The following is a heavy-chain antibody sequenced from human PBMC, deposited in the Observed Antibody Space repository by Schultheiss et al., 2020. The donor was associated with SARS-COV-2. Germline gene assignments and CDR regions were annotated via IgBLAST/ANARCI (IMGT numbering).Heavy chain of an antibody. CDR3: VRGNYSSRTTCHRNRINFDN. D-gene: IGHD2-2*01. Sequence: GGSLRLSCTGSGFSFGDYAMNWVRQAPGRGLEWVGFIRSKALGGTTEYAASVKGRFTISRDDSKSIAYLQLNSLKAEDTAVYSCVRGNYSSRTTCHRNRINFDNWGQGTLVTVSS. J-gene: IGHJ4*02. CDR1: GFSFGDYA. CDR2: IRSKALGGTT. V-gene: IGHV3-49*04.